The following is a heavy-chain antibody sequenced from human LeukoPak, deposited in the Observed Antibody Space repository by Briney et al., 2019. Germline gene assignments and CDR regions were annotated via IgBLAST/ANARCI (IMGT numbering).Heavy chain of an antibody. V-gene: IGHV4-61*01. CDR3: AREVGATTPGGFDY. CDR2: IYYSGST. D-gene: IGHD1-26*01. Sequence: SETLSLTCTVSGGSISSSSYYWGWIRQPPGKGLEWIGYIYYSGSTNYNPSLKSRVTISVDTSKNQFSLKLSSVTAADTAVYYCAREVGATTPGGFDYWGQGTLVTVSS. CDR1: GGSISSSSYY. J-gene: IGHJ4*02.